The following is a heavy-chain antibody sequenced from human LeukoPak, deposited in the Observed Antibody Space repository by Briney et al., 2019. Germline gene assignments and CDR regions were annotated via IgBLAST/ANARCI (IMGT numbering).Heavy chain of an antibody. V-gene: IGHV4-31*03. CDR3: ARGNYDIFNYYGMDV. CDR1: GGSISSGGYY. J-gene: IGHJ6*02. D-gene: IGHD3-9*01. CDR2: IYYSGST. Sequence: SQTLSLTCTVSGGSISSGGYYWSWIRQHPGKGLEWIGYIYYSGSTYYNPSLKSRVTISVDTSKNQFSLKLSSVTAADTAVYYCARGNYDIFNYYGMDVWGQGTTVTVSS.